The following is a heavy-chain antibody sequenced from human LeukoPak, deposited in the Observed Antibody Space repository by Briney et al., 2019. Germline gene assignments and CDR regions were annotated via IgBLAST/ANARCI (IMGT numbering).Heavy chain of an antibody. Sequence: SETLSLTCTVPGGSIISYYWSWIRQPPGKGLGWIWYIYYSGSTNYNPSLKSRVTISVDTSKNQFSLKLSSVTAADTAVYYCARLWYYDFWSGYYFDYWGQGNLVTVSS. V-gene: IGHV4-59*01. CDR1: GGSIISYY. D-gene: IGHD3-3*01. CDR3: ARLWYYDFWSGYYFDY. CDR2: IYYSGST. J-gene: IGHJ4*02.